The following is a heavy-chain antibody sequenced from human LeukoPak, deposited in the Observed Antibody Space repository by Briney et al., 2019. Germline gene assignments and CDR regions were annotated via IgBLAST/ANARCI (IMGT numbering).Heavy chain of an antibody. J-gene: IGHJ4*02. CDR1: GFIFSSYA. CDR2: ISGSGGST. V-gene: IGHV3-23*01. CDR3: AKDLRGSGTYYFDY. Sequence: GGSLRLSCAASGFIFSSYAMSWVRQAPGKGLEWVSAISGSGGSTYYADSVKGRFTISRDNSKNTLYLQMNSLGAEDTAVYYCAKDLRGSGTYYFDYWGQGTLVTVSS. D-gene: IGHD3-16*01.